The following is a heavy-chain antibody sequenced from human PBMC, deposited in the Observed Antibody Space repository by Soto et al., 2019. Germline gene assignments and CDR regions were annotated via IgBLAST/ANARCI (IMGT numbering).Heavy chain of an antibody. CDR1: GFTFSSYA. D-gene: IGHD3-3*01. CDR2: ISGSGGST. V-gene: IGHV3-23*01. Sequence: GGSLRLSCAASGFTFSSYAMSWVRQAPGKGLEWVSAISGSGGSTYYADSVKGRFTISRDNSKNTLYLQMNSLRAEDTAVYYCAKDHRKKSEWLLYGYYYYGMDVWGQGTTVTVSS. J-gene: IGHJ6*02. CDR3: AKDHRKKSEWLLYGYYYYGMDV.